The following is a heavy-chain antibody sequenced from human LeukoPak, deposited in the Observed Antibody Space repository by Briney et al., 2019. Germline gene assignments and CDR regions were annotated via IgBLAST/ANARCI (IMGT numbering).Heavy chain of an antibody. J-gene: IGHJ4*02. CDR1: GGTFSSYA. CDR2: IIPIFGIA. Sequence: SVKVSCKASGGTFSSYAISWVRQAPGQGLEWMGWIIPIFGIANYAQKFQGRVTITADKSTSTAYMELSSLRSEDTAVYYCARDPTYYYDSSGDYFDYWGQGTLVTVSS. CDR3: ARDPTYYYDSSGDYFDY. V-gene: IGHV1-69*17. D-gene: IGHD3-22*01.